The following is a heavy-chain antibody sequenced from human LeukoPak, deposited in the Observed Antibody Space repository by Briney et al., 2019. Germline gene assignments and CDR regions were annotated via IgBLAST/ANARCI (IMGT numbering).Heavy chain of an antibody. J-gene: IGHJ4*02. D-gene: IGHD6-6*01. CDR1: GGTFSSYT. CDR3: ARSEMSRAARRYYFDY. V-gene: IGHV1-69*02. Sequence: SVKVSCKASGGTFSSYTISWVRQAPGQGLEWMGRIIPILGIANYAQKFQGRVTITADRSTSTADMELSSLRSEDTAVYYCARSEMSRAARRYYFDYWGQGTLVTVSS. CDR2: IIPILGIA.